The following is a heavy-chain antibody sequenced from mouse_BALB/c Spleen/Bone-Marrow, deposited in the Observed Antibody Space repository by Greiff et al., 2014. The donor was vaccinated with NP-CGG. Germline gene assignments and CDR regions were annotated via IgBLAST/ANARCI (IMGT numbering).Heavy chain of an antibody. CDR3: TRDPFYYGSSYAMDY. J-gene: IGHJ4*01. CDR1: GFTFSSYT. D-gene: IGHD1-1*01. CDR2: ISSGGSYT. Sequence: EVKLVESGGGLVKPGGSLKLSCAASGFTFSSYTMSWVRQTPEKRLEWVATISSGGSYTYYPDSVKGRFTISRDNAKNNLYLQMSSLKSEDTAMYYCTRDPFYYGSSYAMDYWGQGTSVTVSS. V-gene: IGHV5-6-4*01.